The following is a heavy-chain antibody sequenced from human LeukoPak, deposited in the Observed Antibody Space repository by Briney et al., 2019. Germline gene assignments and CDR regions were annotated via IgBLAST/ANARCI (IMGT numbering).Heavy chain of an antibody. J-gene: IGHJ4*02. Sequence: ESLQISCQGSGYRFTNYWIGWVRQMPGKGLEWMGIIYPGDSETRYSPSFQGQVTISADKSTSTAYLQWGSLKASDTAMYYCARFLNYDFFSGYGDYWGQGILVTVSS. CDR3: ARFLNYDFFSGYGDY. V-gene: IGHV5-51*01. CDR2: IYPGDSET. D-gene: IGHD3-3*01. CDR1: GYRFTNYW.